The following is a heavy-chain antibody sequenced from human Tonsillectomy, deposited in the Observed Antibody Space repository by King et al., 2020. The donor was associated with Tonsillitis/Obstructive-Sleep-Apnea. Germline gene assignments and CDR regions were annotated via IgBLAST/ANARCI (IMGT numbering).Heavy chain of an antibody. CDR1: GFTFSSYA. J-gene: IGHJ4*02. CDR3: ARDAGRGLNYFWSTYTLDY. V-gene: IGHV3-30*01. CDR2: TSDDGNNK. Sequence: VQLVESGGGVVQPGRSLRLSCAASGFTFSSYAMHWVRQAPGKGLEWMTFTSDDGNNKYYADSVKGRFTISRDNSKNTMYLQMNSLRGEDTAVYYCARDAGRGLNYFWSTYTLDYWGQGTLVTVSS. D-gene: IGHD3-3*01.